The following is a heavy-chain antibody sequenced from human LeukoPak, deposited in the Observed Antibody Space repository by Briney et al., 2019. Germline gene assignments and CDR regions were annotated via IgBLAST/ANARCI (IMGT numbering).Heavy chain of an antibody. CDR2: INQDGSQK. CDR1: GFTFSTYW. CDR3: AKDVAWGRMDL. J-gene: IGHJ4*02. Sequence: GGSLRLCCAASGFTFSTYWMSWVRQAPGKGLEWVAIINQDGSQKYYVDSVKGRFTISRDNAKNSLYLLMDSLRVEDTAVYHCAKDVAWGRMDLWGQGTLATVSS. V-gene: IGHV3-7*01. D-gene: IGHD3/OR15-3a*01.